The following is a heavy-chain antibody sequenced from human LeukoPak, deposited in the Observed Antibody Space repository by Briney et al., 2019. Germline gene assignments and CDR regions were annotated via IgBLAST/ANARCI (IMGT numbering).Heavy chain of an antibody. CDR3: ARDHSSGWYSDYFDY. D-gene: IGHD6-19*01. CDR1: GFTFSSFG. CDR2: LSYDGRDK. J-gene: IGHJ4*02. Sequence: GGSLRLSCAASGFTFSSFGMHWVRQAPGKGLEWVAVLSYDGRDKHDADSVKGRFTISRDNSKNTLYLQMNSLRAEDTAVYYCARDHSSGWYSDYFDYWGQGTLVTVSS. V-gene: IGHV3-30*03.